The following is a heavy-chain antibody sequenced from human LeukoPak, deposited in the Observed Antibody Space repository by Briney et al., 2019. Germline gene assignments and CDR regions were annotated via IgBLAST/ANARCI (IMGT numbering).Heavy chain of an antibody. CDR3: ARVADYGDYFDY. D-gene: IGHD4-17*01. CDR2: ISSSSSYI. Sequence: GGSLRLSCAASGFIFSSYSMNWVRQAPGKGLEWVSSISSSSSYIYYADSVKGRFTISRDNAKNSLYLQMNSLRAEDTAVYYCARVADYGDYFDYWGQGTLVTVSS. J-gene: IGHJ4*02. CDR1: GFIFSSYS. V-gene: IGHV3-21*01.